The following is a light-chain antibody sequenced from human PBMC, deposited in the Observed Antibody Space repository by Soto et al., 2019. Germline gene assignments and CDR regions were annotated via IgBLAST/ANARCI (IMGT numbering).Light chain of an antibody. J-gene: IGKJ4*01. CDR2: GAS. CDR3: QQFSSYPLT. V-gene: IGKV3-20*01. Sequence: ENVLTQSPGTLSLSPGERATLSFSASQSVSSNFLAWYQQKPGQAPRLLIYGASNRATGIPDRFSGSGSGTDSTLTISRLEPEDFAVYYCQQFSSYPLTFGGGTKVDIK. CDR1: QSVSSNF.